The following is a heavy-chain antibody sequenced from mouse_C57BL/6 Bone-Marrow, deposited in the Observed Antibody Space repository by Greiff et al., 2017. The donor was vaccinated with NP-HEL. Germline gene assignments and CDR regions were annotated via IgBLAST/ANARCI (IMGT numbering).Heavy chain of an antibody. CDR1: GYTFTSYG. D-gene: IGHD2-5*01. Sequence: QVHVKQSGAELARPGASVKLSCKASGYTFTSYGISWVKQRTGQGLEWIGEIYPRSGNTYYNEKFKGKATLTADKSSSTAYMELRSLTSEDSAVYFCAAFPYYSNYDAMDYWGQGTSVTVSS. J-gene: IGHJ4*01. CDR3: AAFPYYSNYDAMDY. CDR2: IYPRSGNT. V-gene: IGHV1-81*01.